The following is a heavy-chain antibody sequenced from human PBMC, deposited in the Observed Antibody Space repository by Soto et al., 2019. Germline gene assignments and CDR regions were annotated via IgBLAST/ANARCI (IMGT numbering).Heavy chain of an antibody. V-gene: IGHV4-31*03. J-gene: IGHJ4*02. Sequence: QLQLQEPGPGLVKPSQTLSLICTVSCGSINSGGYYWNWIRQHPGKGLEWIGYIFYSGSTYYNPFLRIRVTISAVTSENQFSLNLSPVTAADTAVYFWARGYRQSGYSSSWVFDYWGQGTLVNVSS. CDR2: IFYSGST. CDR3: ARGYRQSGYSSSWVFDY. D-gene: IGHD6-13*01. CDR1: CGSINSGGYY.